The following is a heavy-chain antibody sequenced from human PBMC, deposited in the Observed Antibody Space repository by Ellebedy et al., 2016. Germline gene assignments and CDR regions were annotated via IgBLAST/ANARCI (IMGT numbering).Heavy chain of an antibody. J-gene: IGHJ5*02. CDR3: ARTAWFGELFGWFDP. CDR2: INPNSGGT. D-gene: IGHD3-10*01. CDR1: GYTFTGYY. V-gene: IGHV1-2*02. Sequence: ASVKVSCXASGYTFTGYYMHWVRQAPGQGLEWMGWINPNSGGTNYAQKFQGRVTMTRDTSISTAYMALSRLRSDDTAVYYCARTAWFGELFGWFDPWGQGTLVTVSS.